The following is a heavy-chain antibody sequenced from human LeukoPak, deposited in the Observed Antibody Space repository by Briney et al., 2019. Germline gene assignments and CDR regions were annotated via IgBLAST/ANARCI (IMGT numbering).Heavy chain of an antibody. J-gene: IGHJ4*02. Sequence: GGSLRLSCAASGFTVSSNYMSWVRQAPGKGLEWVSVIYSGGSTYYADSVKGRFTISRDNSKNTLYLQMNSLRAEDTAVYYCARETHVFNWNDAGTVFDYWGQGTLVTVSS. D-gene: IGHD1-20*01. CDR1: GFTVSSNY. CDR2: IYSGGST. CDR3: ARETHVFNWNDAGTVFDY. V-gene: IGHV3-53*05.